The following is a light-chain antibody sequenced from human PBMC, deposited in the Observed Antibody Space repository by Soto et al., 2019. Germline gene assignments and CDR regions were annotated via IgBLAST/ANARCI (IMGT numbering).Light chain of an antibody. CDR3: SSYSSSSNDV. J-gene: IGLJ1*01. Sequence: QSVLTQPASVSGSPGQSITISCTGTSSDVGAYNYVSWYQQHPGKVPELMIYEVSNRPSGVSNRFSGSKSGNTASLTISGLQAEDEADYYCSSYSSSSNDVFGTGTKLTVL. V-gene: IGLV2-14*01. CDR1: SSDVGAYNY. CDR2: EVS.